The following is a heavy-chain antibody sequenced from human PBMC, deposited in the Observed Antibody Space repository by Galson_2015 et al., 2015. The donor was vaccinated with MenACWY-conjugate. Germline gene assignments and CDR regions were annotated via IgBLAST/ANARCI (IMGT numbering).Heavy chain of an antibody. CDR2: SHT. Sequence: SHTTYNPPFQGQVTISVDKSNNTAYLRWSSLKASDTGIYYCARRQFKAAAAAFNPWGQGTLVTVSS. V-gene: IGHV5-51*01. J-gene: IGHJ5*02. CDR3: ARRQFKAAAAAFNP. D-gene: IGHD6-13*01.